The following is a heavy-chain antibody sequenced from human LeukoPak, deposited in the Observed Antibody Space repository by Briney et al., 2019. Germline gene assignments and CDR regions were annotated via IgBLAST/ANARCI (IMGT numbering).Heavy chain of an antibody. J-gene: IGHJ5*02. CDR2: INPKSGGT. V-gene: IGHV1-2*06. Sequence: GASVKVSCKASGYTFTGYYMHWVRQAPGQGLEWMGRINPKSGGTGYAQKFQGRVFMSRDTSINTAYMELSRLRSDDTAAYYCARDRFGSTSWPENWFDPWGQGTLVTVSS. D-gene: IGHD2-2*01. CDR1: GYTFTGYY. CDR3: ARDRFGSTSWPENWFDP.